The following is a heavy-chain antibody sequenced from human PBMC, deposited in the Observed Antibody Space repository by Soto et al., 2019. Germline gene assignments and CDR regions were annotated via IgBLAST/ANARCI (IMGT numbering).Heavy chain of an antibody. CDR1: GYTFTSYG. CDR2: ISAYNGNT. Sequence: QVQLVQSGAEVKKPGASVKVSCKASGYTFTSYGISWVRQAPGQGLEWMGWISAYNGNTTYAQKLQGRVTMTKATATSTAFMERRSLRSYDTAVYYCERDRGSVHKNGLYNCFAPWGQGTLVTDSS. CDR3: ERDRGSVHKNGLYNCFAP. J-gene: IGHJ5*02. D-gene: IGHD3-10*01. V-gene: IGHV1-18*04.